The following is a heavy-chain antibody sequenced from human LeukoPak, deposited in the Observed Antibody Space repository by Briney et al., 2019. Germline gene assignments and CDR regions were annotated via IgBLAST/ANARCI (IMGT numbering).Heavy chain of an antibody. V-gene: IGHV3-7*01. CDR1: GFTFSSYE. J-gene: IGHJ4*02. Sequence: GGSLRLSCAASGFTFSSYEMNRVRQAPGKGLEWVANIKEDGSEKNYVDSVKGRFTISRDNAKSSVYLQMNSLRAEDTGVYYCARDKYCSDGNCDGGSKCDYWGQGTLVTVSS. CDR2: IKEDGSEK. D-gene: IGHD2-15*01. CDR3: ARDKYCSDGNCDGGSKCDY.